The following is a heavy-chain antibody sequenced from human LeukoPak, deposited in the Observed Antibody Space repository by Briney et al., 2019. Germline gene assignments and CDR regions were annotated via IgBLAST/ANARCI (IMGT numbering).Heavy chain of an antibody. CDR2: INPSGGST. Sequence: ASVKVSCKASGYTFTSYYMHWVRQAPGQGLEWMGIINPSGGSTSYAQKFQGRVTMTRDMSTSTVYMGLSSLRSEDTAVYYCASAGYGGNPVDYWGQGTLVTVSS. V-gene: IGHV1-46*01. J-gene: IGHJ4*02. D-gene: IGHD4-23*01. CDR1: GYTFTSYY. CDR3: ASAGYGGNPVDY.